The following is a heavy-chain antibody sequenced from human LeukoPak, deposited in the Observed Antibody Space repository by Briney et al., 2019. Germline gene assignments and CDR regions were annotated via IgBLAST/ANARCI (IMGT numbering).Heavy chain of an antibody. CDR1: GGSISSSSYY. Sequence: PSETPSLTCTVSGGSISSSSYYWGWIRQPPGKGLEWIGSIYYSGSTYYNPSLKSRVTISVDTSKNQFSLKLSSVTAADTAVYYCARHHRQHLLTEISYWGQGTLVTVSS. D-gene: IGHD1-14*01. J-gene: IGHJ4*02. CDR2: IYYSGST. CDR3: ARHHRQHLLTEISY. V-gene: IGHV4-39*01.